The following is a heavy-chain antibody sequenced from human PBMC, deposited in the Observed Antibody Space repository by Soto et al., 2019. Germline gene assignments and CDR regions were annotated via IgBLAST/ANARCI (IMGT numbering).Heavy chain of an antibody. CDR3: ARDEGAFDY. J-gene: IGHJ4*02. V-gene: IGHV3-11*01. CDR1: GFTFSDYY. CDR2: INPSGVTT. Sequence: QVQLVESGGGLVKPGGSLRLSCAASGFTFSDYYMSWIRQAPGKGLEWVSYINPSGVTTFYADSVKGRFTFSRDNAKNSLYLQMASLRAEDTAMYYCARDEGAFDYWGQGTLVTVSS. D-gene: IGHD3-16*01.